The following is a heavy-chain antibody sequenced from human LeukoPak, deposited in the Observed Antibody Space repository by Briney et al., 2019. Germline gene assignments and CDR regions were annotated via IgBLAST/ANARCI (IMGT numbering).Heavy chain of an antibody. CDR3: ARVGDGSGSYYPYYYYYGMDV. CDR1: GFTFSSYS. J-gene: IGHJ6*04. V-gene: IGHV3-21*01. CDR2: ISSSSSYI. D-gene: IGHD3-10*01. Sequence: GRSLRLSCAASGFTFSSYSMNWVRQAPGKGLEWVSSISSSSSYIYYADSVKGRFTISRDNAENSLYLQMNSLRAEDTAVYYCARVGDGSGSYYPYYYYYGMDVWGKGTTVTVSS.